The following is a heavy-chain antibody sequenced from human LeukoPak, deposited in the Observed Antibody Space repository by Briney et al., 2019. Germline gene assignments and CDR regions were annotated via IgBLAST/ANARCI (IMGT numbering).Heavy chain of an antibody. V-gene: IGHV1-69*13. CDR1: GGTFISYA. Sequence: SVXXXCKASGGTFISYAISWVRQAPGQGLEWMGGIIPIFGRANYAQKFQGTVTITADESTSTAYMELSSLRSEDTAVYYCARVPTVTIYYYYYYMDVWGKGTTVTVSS. D-gene: IGHD4-11*01. CDR3: ARVPTVTIYYYYYYMDV. CDR2: IIPIFGRA. J-gene: IGHJ6*03.